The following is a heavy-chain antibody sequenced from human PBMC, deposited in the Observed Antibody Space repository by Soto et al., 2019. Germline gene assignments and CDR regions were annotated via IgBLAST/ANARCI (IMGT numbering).Heavy chain of an antibody. CDR3: ARGREGGGAS. V-gene: IGHV4-34*01. CDR1: GGSFSGNY. Sequence: QVQLQQWGAGLLKPSETLSLTCGVYGGSFSGNYWSWIRQRPGEGLEWLGEINPSGSTNYSPSLKSRATISADTSKNQFSLKLSSVIAADTAVYYCARGREGGGASWGQGTLVTVSS. J-gene: IGHJ5*02. CDR2: INPSGST. D-gene: IGHD1-26*01.